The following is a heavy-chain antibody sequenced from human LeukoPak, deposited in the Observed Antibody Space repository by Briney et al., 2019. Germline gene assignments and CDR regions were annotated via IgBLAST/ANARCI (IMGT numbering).Heavy chain of an antibody. CDR3: AKDLGLDSGSYYKDRYFQH. D-gene: IGHD1-26*01. CDR2: IYSGGST. CDR1: GFTVSSNY. Sequence: PGGSLRLSCAASGFTVSSNYMSWVRQAPGKGLEWVSVIYSGGSTYYADSVKGRFTISRDNSKNTLYLQMNSLRAEDTAVYYCAKDLGLDSGSYYKDRYFQHWGQGTLVTVSS. J-gene: IGHJ1*01. V-gene: IGHV3-53*01.